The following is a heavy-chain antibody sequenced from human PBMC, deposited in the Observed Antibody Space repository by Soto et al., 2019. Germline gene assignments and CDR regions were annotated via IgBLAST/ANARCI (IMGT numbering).Heavy chain of an antibody. D-gene: IGHD6-19*01. CDR2: ISGSGGST. Sequence: GGSLRLSCAASGFTFSSYAMSWVRQAPGKGLEWVSAISGSGGSTYYADSVKGRFTISRDNSKNTLYLQMNSLRAEDTAVYYCAKVGRDYSSGWSPQGYWGQGTLVTVSS. CDR3: AKVGRDYSSGWSPQGY. CDR1: GFTFSSYA. J-gene: IGHJ4*02. V-gene: IGHV3-23*01.